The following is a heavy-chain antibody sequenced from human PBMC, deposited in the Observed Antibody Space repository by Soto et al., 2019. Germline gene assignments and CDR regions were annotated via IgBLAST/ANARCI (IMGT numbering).Heavy chain of an antibody. CDR3: ARATIVLVPAAMVSHWFDP. CDR2: IYYSGST. CDR1: GGSISTSAYL. J-gene: IGHJ5*02. D-gene: IGHD2-2*01. Sequence: PSETLSLTSTPSGGSISTSAYLWGWIRQPPGEGLEWIGTIYYSGSTYYNPSLKSRVTISVDTSKNQFSLKLSSVTAADTAVYYCARATIVLVPAAMVSHWFDPWGQG. V-gene: IGHV4-39*07.